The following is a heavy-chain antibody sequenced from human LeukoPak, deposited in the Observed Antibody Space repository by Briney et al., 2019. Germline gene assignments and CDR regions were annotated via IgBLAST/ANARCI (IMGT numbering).Heavy chain of an antibody. CDR2: IYYSGST. CDR3: ARGGLDAFDI. CDR1: GLSISSRSYY. J-gene: IGHJ3*02. Sequence: SDPLSLPCTLSGLSISSRSYYWAWIRQPPAKGLEWIGSIYYSGSTYYIPSLKSRVTISVDTSKNHVSLKLSSVTYAVTAVYYCARGGLDAFDIWGQGTMVTVSS. D-gene: IGHD5-12*01. V-gene: IGHV4-39*07.